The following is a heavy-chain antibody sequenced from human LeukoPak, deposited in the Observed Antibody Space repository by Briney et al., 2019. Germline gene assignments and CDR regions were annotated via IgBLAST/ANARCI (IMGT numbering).Heavy chain of an antibody. Sequence: SETLSLTCTVSGGSSSSYYWSWIRQPPGKGLEWIGYIYYSGSTNYNPSLKSRVTISVDTSKNQFSLKLSSVTAADTAVYYCARGRDFWSGYWVDYWGQGTLVTVSS. CDR2: IYYSGST. CDR1: GGSSSSYY. D-gene: IGHD3-3*01. J-gene: IGHJ4*02. V-gene: IGHV4-59*01. CDR3: ARGRDFWSGYWVDY.